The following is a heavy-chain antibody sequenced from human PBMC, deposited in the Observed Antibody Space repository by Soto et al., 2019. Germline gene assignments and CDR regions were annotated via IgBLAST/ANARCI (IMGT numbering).Heavy chain of an antibody. CDR2: ISSSSSYI. J-gene: IGHJ5*02. CDR1: GFTFSSYS. Sequence: PGGSLRLSCAASGFTFSSYSMNWVRQAPGKGLEWVSSISSSSSYIYYADSVKGRFTISRDNAKNSLYLQMNSLRAEDTAVYYCASSRGLRFLPPGFDPWGQGTLVTVSS. D-gene: IGHD3-3*01. V-gene: IGHV3-21*01. CDR3: ASSRGLRFLPPGFDP.